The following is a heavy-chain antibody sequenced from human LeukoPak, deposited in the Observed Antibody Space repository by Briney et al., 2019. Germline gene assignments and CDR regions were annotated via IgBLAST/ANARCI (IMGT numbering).Heavy chain of an antibody. CDR2: IYYSGST. V-gene: IGHV4-59*01. CDR3: ARGDYYDSSGYFDY. J-gene: IGHJ4*02. CDR1: GGSISSYY. D-gene: IGHD3-22*01. Sequence: KPSETLSLTCTVSGGSISSYYWSWIRQPPGKGLEWIGYIYYSGSTNYNPSLKSRVTISVDTSKYQFSLKLSSVTAADTAVYYCARGDYYDSSGYFDYWGQGTLVTVSS.